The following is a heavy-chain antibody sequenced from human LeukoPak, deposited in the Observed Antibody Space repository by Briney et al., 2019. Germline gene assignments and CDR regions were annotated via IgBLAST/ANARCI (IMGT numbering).Heavy chain of an antibody. D-gene: IGHD6-19*01. V-gene: IGHV4-34*01. CDR3: ARAMAVAGREFDY. CDR1: GGSFSGYY. J-gene: IGHJ4*02. Sequence: SLETLSLTCAVYGGSFSGYYWSWIRQPPGKGLEWIGEINHSGSTNYNPSLKSRVTISVDTSKNQFSLKLSSVTAADTAVYYCARAMAVAGREFDYWGQGTLVTVSS. CDR2: INHSGST.